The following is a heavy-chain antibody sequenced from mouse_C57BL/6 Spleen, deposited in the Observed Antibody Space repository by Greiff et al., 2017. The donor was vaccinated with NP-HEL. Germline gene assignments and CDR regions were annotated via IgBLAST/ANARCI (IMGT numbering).Heavy chain of an antibody. D-gene: IGHD2-4*01. CDR1: GYSFTGYF. CDR2: INPYNGDT. CDR3: ARVITTRYYFDY. V-gene: IGHV1-20*01. J-gene: IGHJ2*01. Sequence: DVKLVESGPELVKPGDSVKISCKASGYSFTGYFMNWVMQSHGKSLEWIGRINPYNGDTFYNQKFKGKATLTVDKSSSTAHMELRSLTSEDSAVYYCARVITTRYYFDYWGQGTTLTVSS.